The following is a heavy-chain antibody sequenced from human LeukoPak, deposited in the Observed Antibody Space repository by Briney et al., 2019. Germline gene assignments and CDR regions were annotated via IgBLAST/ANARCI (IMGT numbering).Heavy chain of an antibody. Sequence: ASVKVSCKASGYTFTSYALHWVRQAPGQRLEWMGWINAGNGNTKYSLEFQGRVTVTRDTSASTSYMELSSLRSEDMAVYYCARAGSMVRGVGIFGFDYWGQGTLVTVSS. J-gene: IGHJ4*02. V-gene: IGHV1-3*03. D-gene: IGHD3-10*01. CDR1: GYTFTSYA. CDR3: ARAGSMVRGVGIFGFDY. CDR2: INAGNGNT.